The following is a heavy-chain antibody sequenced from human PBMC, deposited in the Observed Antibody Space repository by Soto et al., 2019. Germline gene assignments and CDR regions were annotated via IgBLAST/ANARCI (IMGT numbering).Heavy chain of an antibody. V-gene: IGHV4-34*01. CDR3: ARDVDTAMAPDAFDI. Sequence: QVQLQQWGAGLLKPSETLSLTCAVYGGSFSGYYWSWIRQPPGKGLEWIGEINHSGSTNYNPSLKSRVTISVDTSKNQFSLKLSSVTAADTAVYYCARDVDTAMAPDAFDIWGQGTMVTVSS. J-gene: IGHJ3*02. D-gene: IGHD5-18*01. CDR1: GGSFSGYY. CDR2: INHSGST.